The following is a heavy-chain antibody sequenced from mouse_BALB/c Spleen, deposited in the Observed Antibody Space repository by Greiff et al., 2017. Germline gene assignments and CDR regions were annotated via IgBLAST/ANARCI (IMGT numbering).Heavy chain of an antibody. Sequence: QVQLQQPGAELVKPGASVKMSCKASGYTFTSYWINWVKQRPGQGLEWIGDIYPGRGITNYNEKFKSKATLTLDTSSSPAYMQLSSLTSEDSAVYYCSRGSSSGNAYYFDDWGQGTTLTVSS. CDR1: GYTFTSYW. V-gene: IGHV1-55*01. D-gene: IGHD3-1*01. J-gene: IGHJ2*01. CDR3: SRGSSSGNAYYFDD. CDR2: IYPGRGIT.